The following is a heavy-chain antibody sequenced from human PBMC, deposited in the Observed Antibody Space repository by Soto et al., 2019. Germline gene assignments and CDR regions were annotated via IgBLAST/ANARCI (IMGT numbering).Heavy chain of an antibody. D-gene: IGHD6-6*01. CDR3: ARTGWPQSSSYFDY. J-gene: IGHJ4*02. CDR2: INEDGSEK. Sequence: GGSLRLSCAASGFRFSLFWMSWVRQTPGKGLEWVANINEDGSEKFFADSVKGRFTISRDNAKNSLSLQMNSLTADDTAVYYCARTGWPQSSSYFDYSGQGTLVTVSS. V-gene: IGHV3-7*03. CDR1: GFRFSLFW.